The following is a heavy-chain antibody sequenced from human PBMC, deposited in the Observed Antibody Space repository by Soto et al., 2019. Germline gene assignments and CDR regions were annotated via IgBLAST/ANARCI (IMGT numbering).Heavy chain of an antibody. CDR2: IYPGDSNT. J-gene: IGHJ5*01. V-gene: IGHV5-51*01. CDR1: GYNFPNYW. CDR3: ARRGGYCSGGSCWIDS. Sequence: PGESLKISCKGSGYNFPNYWIAWVRQMPGKGLEWMGIIYPGDSNTRYSPSFEGQVTISADKSISTAYLQWSSLKASDTAMYYYARRGGYCSGGSCWIDSWGQGTQVTVSS. D-gene: IGHD2-15*01.